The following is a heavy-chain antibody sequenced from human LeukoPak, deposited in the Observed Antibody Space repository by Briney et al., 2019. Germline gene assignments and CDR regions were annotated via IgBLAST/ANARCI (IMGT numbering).Heavy chain of an antibody. D-gene: IGHD2-2*01. CDR3: ARLGVVPAAFFDY. J-gene: IGHJ4*02. V-gene: IGHV4-38-2*01. Sequence: SETLTLTCAVSGYSISRGYYWGWLRPPPGKGLEWIGSIYHSESTYYNPSLKSRVTISVDTSKNQFSLKLSAVTAADTAVYYCARLGVVPAAFFDYGGQGTLVTVSS. CDR1: GYSISRGYY. CDR2: IYHSEST.